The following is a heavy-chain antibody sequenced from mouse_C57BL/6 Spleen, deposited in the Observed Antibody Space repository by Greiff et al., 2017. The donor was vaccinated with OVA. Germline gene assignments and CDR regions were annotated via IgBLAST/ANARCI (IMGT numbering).Heavy chain of an antibody. V-gene: IGHV1-85*01. D-gene: IGHD3-1*01. J-gene: IGHJ2*01. CDR3: CGSTDY. Sequence: VQRVASGPELVKPGASVKLSCKASGYTFTSYDINWVKQRPGQGLEWIGWIYPRDGSTKYNEKCTGKATLTVEPSSSPAYMGLHSLTSEYSAVYICCGSTDYWGHGTTLTVSS. CDR1: GYTFTSYD. CDR2: IYPRDGST.